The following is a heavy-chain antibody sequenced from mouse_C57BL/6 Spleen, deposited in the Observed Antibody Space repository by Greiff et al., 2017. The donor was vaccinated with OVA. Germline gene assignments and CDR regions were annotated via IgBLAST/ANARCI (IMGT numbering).Heavy chain of an antibody. CDR3: TGGYDVDY. CDR1: GYTFTDYE. Sequence: SGAELVRPGASVTLSCKASGYTFTDYEMHWVKQTPVHGLEWIGAIDPETGGTAYNQKFKGKAILTADKSSSTAYMELRSLTSEDSAVYYCTGGYDVDYWGQGTTLTVSS. J-gene: IGHJ2*01. CDR2: IDPETGGT. D-gene: IGHD2-2*01. V-gene: IGHV1-15*01.